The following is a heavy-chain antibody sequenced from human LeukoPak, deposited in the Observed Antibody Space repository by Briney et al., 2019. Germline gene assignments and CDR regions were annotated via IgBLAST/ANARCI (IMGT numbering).Heavy chain of an antibody. V-gene: IGHV3-23*01. Sequence: GGSLRLSCAASGFTFSSYAMSWVRQAPGKGLEWVSSISGGHGGTYYADSVRGRFTISRDDSKNTLYLQVNSLRAEDTAVYYCAKGQYASGWNSGNYWGQGTLVTVSS. CDR1: GFTFSSYA. CDR3: AKGQYASGWNSGNY. D-gene: IGHD1/OR15-1a*01. CDR2: ISGGHGGT. J-gene: IGHJ4*02.